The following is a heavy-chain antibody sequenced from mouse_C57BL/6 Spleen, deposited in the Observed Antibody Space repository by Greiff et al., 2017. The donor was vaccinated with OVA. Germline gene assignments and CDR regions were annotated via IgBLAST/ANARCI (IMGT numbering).Heavy chain of an antibody. J-gene: IGHJ2*01. CDR3: ANYYGNSDFDY. D-gene: IGHD2-1*01. CDR1: GYTFTSYW. Sequence: QVQLKQPGAELVKPGASVKLSCKASGYTFTSYWMHWVKQRPGQGLEWIGMIHPNSGSTNYNEKFKSKATLTVDKSSSTAYMQLSSLTSEDSAVYYCANYYGNSDFDYWGQGTTLTVSS. V-gene: IGHV1-64*01. CDR2: IHPNSGST.